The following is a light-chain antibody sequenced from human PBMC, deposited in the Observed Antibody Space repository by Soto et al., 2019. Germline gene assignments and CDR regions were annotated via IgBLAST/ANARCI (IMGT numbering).Light chain of an antibody. Sequence: DIQITQSPSSLSASVGDRVTITCRASQSMSAHLNWYQHEPGRPPRRLIFSSSILQDGVRSRFSGSGSDSHYTIHINSIQNEDFATYYCQHSDINPRYSFGQGTRLDVK. CDR2: SSS. J-gene: IGKJ2*03. V-gene: IGKV1-39*01. CDR1: QSMSAH. CDR3: QHSDINPRYS.